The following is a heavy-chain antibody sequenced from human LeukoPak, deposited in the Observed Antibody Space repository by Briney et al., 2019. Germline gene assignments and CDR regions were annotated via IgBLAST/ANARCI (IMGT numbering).Heavy chain of an antibody. V-gene: IGHV3-23*01. J-gene: IGHJ6*02. CDR1: GFTFSSYA. D-gene: IGHD3-9*01. CDR3: AKDGVAYDILTGYWAYYYGMDV. CDR2: ISGSGGST. Sequence: GGSLRLSCAASGFTFSSYAMSWVRQAPGKGLEWVSAISGSGGSTYYADSVKGRFTISRDNSKNTLYLQMNSLRAEDTAVYYCAKDGVAYDILTGYWAYYYGMDVWGQGTTVTVSS.